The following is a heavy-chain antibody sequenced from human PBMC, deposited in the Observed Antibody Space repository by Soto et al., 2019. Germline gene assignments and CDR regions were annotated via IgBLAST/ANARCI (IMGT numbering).Heavy chain of an antibody. CDR2: IWYDGSNK. CDR3: ARGGYSGYDSFDY. CDR1: GFTFSSYG. J-gene: IGHJ4*02. V-gene: IGHV3-33*01. Sequence: QVQLVESGGGVVQPGRSLRLSCAASGFTFSSYGMHWVRQAPGKGLEWVAVIWYDGSNKYYADSVKGRFTISRDNSKNTLYMQMNSLRAEDTAVYYCARGGYSGYDSFDYWGQGTLVTVSS. D-gene: IGHD5-12*01.